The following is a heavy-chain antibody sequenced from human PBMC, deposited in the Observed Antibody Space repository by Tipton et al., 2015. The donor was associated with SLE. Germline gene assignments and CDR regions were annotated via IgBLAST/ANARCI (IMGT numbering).Heavy chain of an antibody. Sequence: TLSLTCAVYGGSFSGYYWSWIRQPPGKGLEWIGEINHSGSTNYNPSLKSRVTISVDTSKNQFSLNLSSVTAADTAVYYCARGGGIAAFDYWGQGTLVTVSS. J-gene: IGHJ4*02. CDR2: INHSGST. D-gene: IGHD6-13*01. CDR1: GGSFSGYY. V-gene: IGHV4-34*01. CDR3: ARGGGIAAFDY.